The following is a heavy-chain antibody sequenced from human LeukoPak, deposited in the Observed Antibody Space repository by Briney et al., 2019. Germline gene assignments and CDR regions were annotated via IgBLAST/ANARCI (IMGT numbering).Heavy chain of an antibody. J-gene: IGHJ5*02. Sequence: GGSLRLSFLASSFTIHSNYMSWVRQAPGKGLEGVSVIYSGGSTYYADSVKGRFTISRDKSKNTLYLQMNSLRAEDTAVYYCARGMTTELPFDPWGQGTPVTVSS. CDR3: ARGMTTELPFDP. V-gene: IGHV3-66*01. CDR2: IYSGGST. D-gene: IGHD4-11*01. CDR1: SFTIHSNY.